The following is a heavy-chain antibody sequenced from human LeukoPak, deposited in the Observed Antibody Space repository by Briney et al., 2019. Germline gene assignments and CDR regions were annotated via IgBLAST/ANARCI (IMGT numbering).Heavy chain of an antibody. V-gene: IGHV1-2*02. CDR1: GYTFTGYY. CDR3: AREGLSKYAMDY. CDR2: VNPNSGGT. D-gene: IGHD2-8*01. J-gene: IGHJ4*02. Sequence: GASVKVSCKASGYTFTGYYMHWVRQAPGQGLEWMGWVNPNSGGTNYAQKFQGRVTMTRDTSTSTAYMELSRLRSDDTAVYYCAREGLSKYAMDYWGQGTLVTVSS.